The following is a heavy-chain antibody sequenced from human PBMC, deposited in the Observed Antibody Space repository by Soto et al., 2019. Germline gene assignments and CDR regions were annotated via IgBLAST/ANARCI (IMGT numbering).Heavy chain of an antibody. CDR2: ISWNSGSI. CDR1: GFTFDDYA. Sequence: EVQLVESGGGLVQPGRSLRLSCAASGFTFDDYAMHWVRQAPGKGLEWVSGISWNSGSIGYADSVKGRFTISRDNAKNSLYLQMNSLRGEDTALYYRAKGGQLLTEGGGYWGQGTLVTVSS. J-gene: IGHJ4*02. CDR3: AKGGQLLTEGGGY. V-gene: IGHV3-9*01. D-gene: IGHD2-2*01.